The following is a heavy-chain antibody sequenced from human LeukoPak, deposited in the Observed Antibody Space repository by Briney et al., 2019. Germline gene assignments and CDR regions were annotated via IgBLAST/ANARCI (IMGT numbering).Heavy chain of an antibody. CDR3: ASEVYSSGSYYYYGMDV. V-gene: IGHV1-69*04. CDR2: IIPILGIA. CDR1: GGTFSSYA. Sequence: SVKVSCKASGGTFSSYAISWVRQAPGQGLEWMGRIIPILGIANYAQKFQGRVTITADKSTSTAYMELSSLRSEDTAVYYCASEVYSSGSYYYYGMDVWGQGTTVTDSS. D-gene: IGHD6-13*01. J-gene: IGHJ6*02.